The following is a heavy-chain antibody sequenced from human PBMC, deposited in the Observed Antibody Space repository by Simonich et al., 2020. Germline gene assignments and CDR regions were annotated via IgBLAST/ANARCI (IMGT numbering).Heavy chain of an antibody. Sequence: QVQLVQSGAEVKKPGASVKVSCKASGYTFTGYYMHWVRQAPGQGLEGKGGINPNNGGTNNAQKFQSRVTMTRDTSISTAYMELSRLRSDDTAVYYCARGRIAAAGTYYYYYMDVWGKGTTVTVSS. V-gene: IGHV1-2*02. D-gene: IGHD6-13*01. CDR2: INPNNGGT. CDR1: GYTFTGYY. J-gene: IGHJ6*03. CDR3: ARGRIAAAGTYYYYYMDV.